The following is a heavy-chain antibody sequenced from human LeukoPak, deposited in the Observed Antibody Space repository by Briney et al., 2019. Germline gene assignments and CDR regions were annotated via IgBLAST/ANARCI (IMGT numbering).Heavy chain of an antibody. CDR3: AREVINSGFDY. D-gene: IGHD3-10*01. CDR1: GDSINTNHW. V-gene: IGHV4-4*02. Sequence: SGTLSLTCTVSGDSINTNHWWGWVRQPPGKGLEWIGEVYHSGSTNYSPSLKSRVTMSIDKSKNLYSLNLNFVTAADTAVYFCAREVINSGFDYWGQGILVTVSS. CDR2: VYHSGST. J-gene: IGHJ4*02.